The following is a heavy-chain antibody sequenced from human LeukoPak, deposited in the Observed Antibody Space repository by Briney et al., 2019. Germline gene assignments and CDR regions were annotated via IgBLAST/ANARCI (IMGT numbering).Heavy chain of an antibody. V-gene: IGHV3-11*04. D-gene: IGHD3-3*01. CDR2: ISSSGSTI. CDR1: GFTFSDYY. CDR3: ARPRGPPYYDFWSGYYCCS. J-gene: IGHJ4*02. Sequence: GGTLRLSCAASGFTFSDYYMSWIRQAPGKGLEWVSYISSSGSTIYYADSVKGRFTISRDNAKNSLYLQMNSLRAEDTAVYYCARPRGPPYYDFWSGYYCCSWGQGTLVTVSS.